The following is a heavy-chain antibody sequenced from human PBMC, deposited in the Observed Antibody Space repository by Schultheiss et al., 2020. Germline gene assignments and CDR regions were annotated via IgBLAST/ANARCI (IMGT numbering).Heavy chain of an antibody. J-gene: IGHJ4*02. V-gene: IGHV4-61*08. CDR3: VRHTPGTTWDY. D-gene: IGHD1-1*01. CDR1: GGSISSGGYY. CDR2: IYYTGAI. Sequence: SETLSLTCTVSGGSISSGGYYWSWIRQPPGKGLEWIGNIYYTGAINYNPSFKSRVTMSLDTSKNQFSLKLSSVTATDTAIYYSVRHTPGTTWDYWGQGTLVTVSS.